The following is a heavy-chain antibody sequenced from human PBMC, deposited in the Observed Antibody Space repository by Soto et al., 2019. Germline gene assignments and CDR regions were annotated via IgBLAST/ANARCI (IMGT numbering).Heavy chain of an antibody. Sequence: EVRLVESGGALVQPGGSLRLSCAASGFTFSDSWMGWVRQAPGKGLQWVANIKQDGSQTLYQGSLRGRVIISRDNTLNTLYLHMSSLRAEDTAVYYCAREWEVTGYWYFDLWGRGTLVTVSS. D-gene: IGHD2-21*02. CDR2: IKQDGSQT. CDR3: AREWEVTGYWYFDL. J-gene: IGHJ2*01. CDR1: GFTFSDSW. V-gene: IGHV3-7*01.